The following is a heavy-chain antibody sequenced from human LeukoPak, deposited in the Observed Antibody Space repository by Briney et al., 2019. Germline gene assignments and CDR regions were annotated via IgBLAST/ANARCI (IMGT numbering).Heavy chain of an antibody. CDR3: ARDAIAAAQGGFFGMDV. V-gene: IGHV3-21*01. J-gene: IGHJ6*02. CDR1: GFTVSSNY. CDR2: ISSSSSYI. D-gene: IGHD6-13*01. Sequence: GGSLRLSCAASGFTVSSNYMSWVRQAPGKGLEWVSSISSSSSYIYYADSVKGRFTISRDNAKNSLYLQVNSLRAEDTAVYYCARDAIAAAQGGFFGMDVWGQGTTVTVSS.